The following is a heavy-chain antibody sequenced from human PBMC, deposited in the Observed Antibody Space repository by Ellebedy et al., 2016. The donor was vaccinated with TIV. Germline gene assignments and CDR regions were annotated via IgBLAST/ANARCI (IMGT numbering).Heavy chain of an antibody. Sequence: GGSLRLSCAASGFTFSSYGMHWVRQAPGKGLEWVAYMWFDGSNKNYADSVKGRFTISRDNSKNTLYLQMNSLRAEDTGVYYCAREYEEYYFDYWGQGTLVTVSS. CDR2: MWFDGSNK. V-gene: IGHV3-33*01. D-gene: IGHD3-10*01. CDR3: AREYEEYYFDY. J-gene: IGHJ4*02. CDR1: GFTFSSYG.